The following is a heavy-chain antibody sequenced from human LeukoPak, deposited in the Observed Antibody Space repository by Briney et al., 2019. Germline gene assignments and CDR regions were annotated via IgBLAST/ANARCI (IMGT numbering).Heavy chain of an antibody. Sequence: PGGSLRLSCEASGFTFSTYGMHWVRQAPGKGLEWVAVIWYDGSNKNYADSVKGRFTISRDNSKNTLYLQMNSLRAEDMAVYYCARGGRTTWHGMDVWGQGTTVTVSS. V-gene: IGHV3-33*01. CDR2: IWYDGSNK. CDR3: ARGGRTTWHGMDV. D-gene: IGHD4-17*01. J-gene: IGHJ6*02. CDR1: GFTFSTYG.